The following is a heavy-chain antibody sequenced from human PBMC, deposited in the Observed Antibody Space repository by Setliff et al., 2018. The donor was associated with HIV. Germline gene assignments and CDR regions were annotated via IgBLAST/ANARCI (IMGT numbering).Heavy chain of an antibody. V-gene: IGHV3-23*01. J-gene: IGHJ3*01. CDR1: GIRFSNYA. CDR3: AKWFGEFFRAFDR. D-gene: IGHD3-10*01. Sequence: PGGSLRLSCAASGIRFSNYAMSWVRQAPGKGLEWVSSISGSGGDTSYADSVQGRFTISRDNSKNMLYLQMNSLRAEDTAVYYCAKWFGEFFRAFDRWGQGTMVTVSS. CDR2: ISGSGGDT.